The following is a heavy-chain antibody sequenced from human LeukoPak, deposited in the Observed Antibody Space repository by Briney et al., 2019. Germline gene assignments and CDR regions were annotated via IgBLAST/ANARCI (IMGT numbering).Heavy chain of an antibody. D-gene: IGHD6-19*01. CDR3: AEDKVLSWAGTFDGMDV. J-gene: IGHJ6*02. Sequence: PGGSLRLSCAASGFTFDDYAMHWVRQAPGKGLEWVSGISWNSGSIGYADSVKGRFTISRDNAKNSLYLQMNSLRAEDTALYYCAEDKVLSWAGTFDGMDVWGQGTTVTVSS. CDR1: GFTFDDYA. CDR2: ISWNSGSI. V-gene: IGHV3-9*01.